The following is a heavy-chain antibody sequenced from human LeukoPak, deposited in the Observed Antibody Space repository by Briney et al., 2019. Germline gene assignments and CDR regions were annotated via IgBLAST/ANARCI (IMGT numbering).Heavy chain of an antibody. V-gene: IGHV3-64*01. Sequence: GGSLRLACAASGFMFSNYDMHWVRQAPGKGLEYVSHISTNGGSTYYAISVKGRFTISRDNSKNTLYLQMGSLRAEDMAVYYCARGRGYIYGYDYWGQGTLVTVSS. D-gene: IGHD5-18*01. J-gene: IGHJ4*02. CDR3: ARGRGYIYGYDY. CDR2: ISTNGGST. CDR1: GFMFSNYD.